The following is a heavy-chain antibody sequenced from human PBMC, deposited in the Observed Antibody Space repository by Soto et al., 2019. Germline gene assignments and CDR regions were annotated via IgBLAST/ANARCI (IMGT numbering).Heavy chain of an antibody. CDR3: GRRHGYSYGGKIDS. J-gene: IGHJ4*02. CDR2: INAGNGNT. D-gene: IGHD5-18*01. CDR1: GYTFTSYA. Sequence: ASVKVSCKASGYTFTSYAMHWVRQAPGQRLEWMGWINAGNGNTKYSQKFQGRVTITRDTSASTAYMELSSLRSEDTAVYYCGRRHGYSYGGKIDSWGQGTLVTVSS. V-gene: IGHV1-3*01.